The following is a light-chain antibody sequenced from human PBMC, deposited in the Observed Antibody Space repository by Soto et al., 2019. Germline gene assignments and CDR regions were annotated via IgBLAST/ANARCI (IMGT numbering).Light chain of an antibody. V-gene: IGKV1-39*01. CDR1: QSISSY. CDR2: AAS. Sequence: DIQVTHFPNSLSPSVGDRVTITCLASQSISSYLNWYQQKPGKAPKLLIYAASSLQSGVPSRFSGSGSGTDFTITICSLQPEDFETYCCEQSYSMPLRLGDGTKVDIK. J-gene: IGKJ1*01. CDR3: EQSYSMPLR.